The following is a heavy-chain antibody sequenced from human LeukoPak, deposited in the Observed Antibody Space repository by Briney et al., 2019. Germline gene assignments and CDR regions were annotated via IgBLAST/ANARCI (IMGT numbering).Heavy chain of an antibody. CDR2: ISSSGSTI. CDR1: GFTFSSYE. Sequence: GGSLRLSCAASGFTFSSYEMNWVRQAPGQGLEWVSYISSSGSTIYYADSVKGRFTISRDNAKNSLYLQMNSLRAEDTAVYYCARDPRGHYYDILAADYWGQGTLVTVSS. V-gene: IGHV3-48*03. D-gene: IGHD3-9*01. J-gene: IGHJ4*02. CDR3: ARDPRGHYYDILAADY.